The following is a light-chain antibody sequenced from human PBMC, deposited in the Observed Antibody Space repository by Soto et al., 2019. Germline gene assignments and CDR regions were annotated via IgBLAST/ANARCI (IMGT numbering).Light chain of an antibody. CDR2: DTS. J-gene: IGKJ5*01. CDR3: QQRNNWPIT. V-gene: IGKV3-11*01. CDR1: QSVSSY. Sequence: ETVLSQSPATPSLSPGERPPLSRQASQSVSSYLAWYQQKPGQAPRLLIYDTSNRATGIPVMFSGRGSGTDFTLTISSLEPEDFALYYCQQRNNWPITVGLGTRREIK.